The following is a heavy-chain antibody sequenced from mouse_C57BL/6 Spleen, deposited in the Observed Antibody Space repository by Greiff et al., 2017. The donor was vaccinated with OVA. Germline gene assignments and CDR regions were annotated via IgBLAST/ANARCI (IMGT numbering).Heavy chain of an antibody. CDR1: GFSLTSYG. CDR2: IWGVGST. J-gene: IGHJ3*01. CDR3: ASGYSNPFAY. D-gene: IGHD2-5*01. Sequence: VQVVESGPGLVAPSQSLSITCTVSGFSLTSYGVDWVRQSPGKGLEWLGVIWGVGSTNYNSALKSRLSISKDNSKSQVFLKMNSLQTDDTAMYYCASGYSNPFAYWGQGTLVTVSA. V-gene: IGHV2-6*01.